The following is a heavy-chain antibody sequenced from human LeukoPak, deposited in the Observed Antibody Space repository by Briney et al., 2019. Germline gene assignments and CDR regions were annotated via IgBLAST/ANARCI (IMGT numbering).Heavy chain of an antibody. D-gene: IGHD2-15*01. CDR2: FDPEDGET. V-gene: IGHV1-24*01. J-gene: IGHJ6*03. Sequence: GASVKVSCKVSGYTLTELSMHWVRQAPGKGLEWMGGFDPEDGETIYAQKFQGRVTMTEDTSTDTAYMELSSLRSDDTAVYYCARAGSAGGYYYYYMDVWGKGTTVTISS. CDR3: ARAGSAGGYYYYYMDV. CDR1: GYTLTELS.